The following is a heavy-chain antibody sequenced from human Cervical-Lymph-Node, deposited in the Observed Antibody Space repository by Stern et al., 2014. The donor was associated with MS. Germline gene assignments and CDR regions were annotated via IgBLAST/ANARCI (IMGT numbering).Heavy chain of an antibody. CDR3: ARPTSVTVGALDV. V-gene: IGHV1-69*01. Sequence: QMQLVQSGAEVKKSGSSVKVSCKASGGSFSSYAINWVRQAPGQGLEWVGGIIPIFGTPSYARNFQGRVTITADDSTSTVYMELSSLRSEDTAVFYCARPTSVTVGALDVWGQGTTVTVSS. CDR2: IIPIFGTP. J-gene: IGHJ6*02. D-gene: IGHD4-17*01. CDR1: GGSFSSYA.